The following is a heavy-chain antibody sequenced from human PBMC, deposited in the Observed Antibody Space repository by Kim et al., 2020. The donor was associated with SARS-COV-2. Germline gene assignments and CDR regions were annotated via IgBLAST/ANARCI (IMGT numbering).Heavy chain of an antibody. J-gene: IGHJ4*02. V-gene: IGHV3-23*01. CDR2: T. CDR3: AKGWLRGYFDY. Sequence: TYYADAVQGRFAISRDNSKNTLYLRRNGVRAEDRAVYYCAKGWLRGYFDYWGQGTLVTVSS. D-gene: IGHD5-12*01.